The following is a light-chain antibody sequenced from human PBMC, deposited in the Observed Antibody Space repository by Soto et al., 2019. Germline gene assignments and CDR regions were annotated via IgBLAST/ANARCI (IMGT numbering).Light chain of an antibody. CDR3: QHRSNWPGLT. V-gene: IGKV3-11*01. CDR2: DAS. J-gene: IGKJ4*01. CDR1: QSVSSY. Sequence: EIVLTQSLATLSLSPGERATLSCRASQSVSSYLAWYQQKPGQAPRLLIYDASNRATGIPARFSGSGSGTDFTLTISSLEPEDFAVYYCQHRSNWPGLTFGGGTKVEIK.